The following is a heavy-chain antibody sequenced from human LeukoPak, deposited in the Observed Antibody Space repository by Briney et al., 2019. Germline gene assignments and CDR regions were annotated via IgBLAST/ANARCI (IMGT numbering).Heavy chain of an antibody. CDR3: ARGLIEVWLADYGDLAY. Sequence: ALVKVSCKASGYTFTSYAMHWVRQAPGQRLEWMGWINAGNGNTKYSQKFQGRVTITRDTSASTAYMELSSLRSEDTAVYYCARGLIEVWLADYGDLAYWGQGTLVTVSS. CDR2: INAGNGNT. D-gene: IGHD4-17*01. J-gene: IGHJ4*03. CDR1: GYTFTSYA. V-gene: IGHV1-3*01.